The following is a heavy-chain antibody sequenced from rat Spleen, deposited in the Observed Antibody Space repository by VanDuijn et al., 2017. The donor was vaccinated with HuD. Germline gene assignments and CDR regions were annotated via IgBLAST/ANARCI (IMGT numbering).Heavy chain of an antibody. Sequence: EVQLVESGGGLVQPGRSLKLSCAVSGFTFSDYTMAWVRQAPKKGLEWVAYINTGGGSTYYRDSVKGRFTISRDNAQNTLYLQMSKLVSEDTGIYYCVREDRGVDYWGQGVMVTVSS. J-gene: IGHJ2*01. CDR1: GFTFSDYT. V-gene: IGHV5S23*01. CDR2: INTGGGST. CDR3: VREDRGVDY.